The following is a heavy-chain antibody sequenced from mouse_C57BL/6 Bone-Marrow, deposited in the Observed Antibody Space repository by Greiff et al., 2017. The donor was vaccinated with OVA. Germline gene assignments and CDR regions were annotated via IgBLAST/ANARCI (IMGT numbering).Heavy chain of an antibody. V-gene: IGHV1-69*01. D-gene: IGHD2-3*01. J-gene: IGHJ3*01. Sequence: QVQLQQPGAELVMPGASVKLSCKASGYTFTSYWMHWVTQRPGQGLEWIGEIDPSDSYTNYNQKFKGKSTLTVDKSSITAYIQLSILTSVDSAVFYCAREGDGYYGAWFAYWGPGPLVTVSA. CDR2: IDPSDSYT. CDR3: AREGDGYYGAWFAY. CDR1: GYTFTSYW.